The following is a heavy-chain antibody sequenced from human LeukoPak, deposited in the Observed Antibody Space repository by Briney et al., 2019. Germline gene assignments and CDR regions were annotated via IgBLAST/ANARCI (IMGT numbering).Heavy chain of an antibody. J-gene: IGHJ6*02. CDR1: GYTFTSYD. CDR3: AREYYDSSGYYRLLDYGMDV. Sequence: ASVKVSCKASGYTFTSYDINWVRRATGQGLEWMGWMNPNSGNTGYAQKFQGRVTITRNTSISTAYMELSSLRSEDTAVYYCAREYYDSSGYYRLLDYGMDVWGQGTTVTVSS. V-gene: IGHV1-8*01. D-gene: IGHD3-22*01. CDR2: MNPNSGNT.